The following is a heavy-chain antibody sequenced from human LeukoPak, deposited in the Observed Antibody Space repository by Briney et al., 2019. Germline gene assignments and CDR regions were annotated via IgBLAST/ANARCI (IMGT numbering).Heavy chain of an antibody. CDR3: ARQLGSSWYGYYYYYMDV. CDR2: IYYSGST. J-gene: IGHJ6*03. V-gene: IGHV4-39*07. Sequence: PSETLSLTCTVSGGSISSSSYYWGWIRQPPGKGLEWIGSIYYSGSTYYNPSLKSRVTISVDTSKNQFSLKLSSVTAADTAVYYCARQLGSSWYGYYYYYMDVWGKGTTVTISS. D-gene: IGHD6-13*01. CDR1: GGSISSSSYY.